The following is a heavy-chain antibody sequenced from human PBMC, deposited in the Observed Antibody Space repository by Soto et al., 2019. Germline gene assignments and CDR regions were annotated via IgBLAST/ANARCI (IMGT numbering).Heavy chain of an antibody. CDR1: GDSFSNYW. CDR3: SVHPIDFWRGYFRMGWYVP. CDR2: IYPGDCDT. D-gene: IGHD3-3*01. V-gene: IGHV5-51*01. Sequence: GESRKISFKGSGDSFSNYWIAWVRQMAGKVLELMGIIYPGDCDTRYSRSLQGQVTISADTSINTVYLQWSSLKASDTAMYYCSVHPIDFWRGYFRMGWYVPWAQGTLDNDSS. J-gene: IGHJ5*02.